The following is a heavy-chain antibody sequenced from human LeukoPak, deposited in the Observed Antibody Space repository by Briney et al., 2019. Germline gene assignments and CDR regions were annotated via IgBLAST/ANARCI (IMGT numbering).Heavy chain of an antibody. D-gene: IGHD3-10*01. CDR2: IYRGGST. J-gene: IGHJ3*02. CDR1: GFSVSSNY. V-gene: IGHV3-53*01. CDR3: ARGTYGSGSYFIGDALDI. Sequence: GGSLRLSCAASGFSVSSNYMNWVRQAPGQGLEWVSTIYRGGSTYYADSVKGRFTISRDNSKNTLYLQMNSLRDEDTAVYYCARGTYGSGSYFIGDALDIWGQGTMVTVSS.